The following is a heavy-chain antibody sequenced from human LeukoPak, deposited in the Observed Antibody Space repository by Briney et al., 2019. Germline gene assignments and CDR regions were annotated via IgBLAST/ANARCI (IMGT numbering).Heavy chain of an antibody. CDR1: GYTFTGYY. Sequence: ASVKVSCKASGYTFTGYYVHWVRHPPGQGREWMGWINPNSGGTGYAQRFQGRVTMTRDTSISTVYMELSRLRSDDTAFYYCARDYTAVAENWFDPWGQGTLVTVSS. J-gene: IGHJ5*02. CDR3: ARDYTAVAENWFDP. D-gene: IGHD6-19*01. V-gene: IGHV1-2*02. CDR2: INPNSGGT.